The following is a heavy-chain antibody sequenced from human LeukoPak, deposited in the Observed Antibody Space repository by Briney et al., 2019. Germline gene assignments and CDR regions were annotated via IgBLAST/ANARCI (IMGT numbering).Heavy chain of an antibody. J-gene: IGHJ4*02. CDR2: INHSGST. Sequence: PSETLSLTCAVYGESFSGYYWTWIRQPPGKGLEWSGQINHSGSTSYNPSLKSRVTISVATSKNQFSLRLNSVTAADTAVYYCARRGTIGTTTVDYWGQGTPVTVSS. V-gene: IGHV4-34*01. D-gene: IGHD1-1*01. CDR1: GESFSGYY. CDR3: ARRGTIGTTTVDY.